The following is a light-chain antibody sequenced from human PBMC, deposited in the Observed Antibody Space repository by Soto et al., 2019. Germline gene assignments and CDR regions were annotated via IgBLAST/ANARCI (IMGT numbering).Light chain of an antibody. CDR3: CSYAGSYTYV. CDR2: DVN. J-gene: IGLJ1*01. CDR1: SSDVGGYNY. Sequence: SALTQPRSVSGSPGQSVTISCTGTSSDVGGYNYVSWYQQHPGKAPKLMIYDVNLRPSGVPDRFSGSKSGNTASLTISGLQTEDEADYYCCSYAGSYTYVFATGTRSPS. V-gene: IGLV2-11*01.